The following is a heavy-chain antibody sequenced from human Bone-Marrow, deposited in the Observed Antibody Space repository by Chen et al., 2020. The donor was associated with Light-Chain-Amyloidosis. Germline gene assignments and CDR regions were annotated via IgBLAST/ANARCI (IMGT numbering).Heavy chain of an antibody. CDR3: ARRRDGYNFDY. CDR2: IYPYDSDA. V-gene: IGHV5-51*01. Sequence: DVQLLQSGPDVKKPGECLKISGTGTGYTFPNYWIGRVRQMPGKGLEWMRVIYPYDSDARYSPSFEGQVTISADKSITTAYLQWRSLRASDTAMYYCARRRDGYNFDYWGQGTLVTVSS. CDR1: GYTFPNYW. D-gene: IGHD5-12*01. J-gene: IGHJ4*02.